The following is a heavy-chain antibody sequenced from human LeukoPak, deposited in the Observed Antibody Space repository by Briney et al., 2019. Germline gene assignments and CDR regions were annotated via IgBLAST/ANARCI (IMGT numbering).Heavy chain of an antibody. CDR1: GGSISSSNW. Sequence: SETLSLTCAVSGGSISSSNWWSWVRQPPGKGLEWIGEIYHSGSTNYNPSLKGRVTISVDKSKNQFSLKLSSVTAADTAVYYCARREPPTNWFDPWGQGTLVTVSS. J-gene: IGHJ5*02. CDR2: IYHSGST. CDR3: ARREPPTNWFDP. D-gene: IGHD1-26*01. V-gene: IGHV4-4*02.